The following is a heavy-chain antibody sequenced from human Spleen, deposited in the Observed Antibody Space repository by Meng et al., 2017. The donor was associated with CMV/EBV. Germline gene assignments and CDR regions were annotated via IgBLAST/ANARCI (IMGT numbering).Heavy chain of an antibody. V-gene: IGHV3-21*01. D-gene: IGHD1-26*01. CDR3: AREPFHSGSYPFFDY. J-gene: IGHJ4*02. CDR1: GFTFSSYS. Sequence: GESLKISCAASGFTFSSYSMNWVRQAPGKGLEWVSSISSSSSYIYYADSVKGRFTISRDNAKNSLYLQMNSLRAEDTAVYYCAREPFHSGSYPFFDYWGQGTLVTVFS. CDR2: ISSSSSYI.